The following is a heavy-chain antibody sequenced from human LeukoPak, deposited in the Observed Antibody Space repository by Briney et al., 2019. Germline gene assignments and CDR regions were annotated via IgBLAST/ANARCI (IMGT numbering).Heavy chain of an antibody. CDR3: ARGRARQWLVLIDNAFDI. CDR1: GGSFSGYY. D-gene: IGHD6-19*01. Sequence: PSETLSLTCAVYGGSFSGYYWSWIRQPPGKGLEWIGEINHSGSTNYNPSLKSRVTISVDTSKNQFSLKLSSVTAADTAVYYCARGRARQWLVLIDNAFDIWGQGTMVTVSS. V-gene: IGHV4-34*01. CDR2: INHSGST. J-gene: IGHJ3*02.